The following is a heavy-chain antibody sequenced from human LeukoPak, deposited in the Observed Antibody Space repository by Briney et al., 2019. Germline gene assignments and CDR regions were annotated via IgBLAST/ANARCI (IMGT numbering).Heavy chain of an antibody. J-gene: IGHJ4*02. CDR2: ISGGGGST. CDR1: GFTFSTYA. D-gene: IGHD3-22*01. V-gene: IGHV3-23*01. CDR3: AKHYDISGHYPY. Sequence: PGGSLRLSCAASGFTFSTYAMSWVRQAPGKGLEWVSAISGGGGSTHYADSVKGRFTISRDNSKNTLFLQMSSLRADDTAIYYCAKHYDISGHYPYWGQGTLVTVSS.